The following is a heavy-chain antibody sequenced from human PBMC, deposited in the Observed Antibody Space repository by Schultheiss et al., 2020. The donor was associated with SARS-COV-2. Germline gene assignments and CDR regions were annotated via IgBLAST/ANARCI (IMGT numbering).Heavy chain of an antibody. CDR1: GGSISSYY. CDR2: IYYSGST. D-gene: IGHD3-3*01. J-gene: IGHJ5*02. Sequence: SETLSLTCTVSGGSISSYYWSWIRQPPGKGLEWIGYIYYSGSTNYNPSLKSRVTLSLDTSLNQFSLNVNSVTAADTAVYYCAKSIIPPHSHWFDPWGRGTLVTVSS. V-gene: IGHV4-59*12. CDR3: AKSIIPPHSHWFDP.